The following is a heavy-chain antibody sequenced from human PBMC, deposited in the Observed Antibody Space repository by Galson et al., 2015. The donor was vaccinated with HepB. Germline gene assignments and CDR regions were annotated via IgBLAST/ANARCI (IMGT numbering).Heavy chain of an antibody. CDR1: GYTFTSYY. CDR3: ARVQNSPTPITMIVVVITTAYFDY. V-gene: IGHV1-18*04. Sequence: SVKVSCKASGYTFTSYYMHWVRQAPGQGLEWMGWISAYNGNTNYAQKLQGRVTMTTDTSTSTAYMELRSLRSDDTAMYYCARVQNSPTPITMIVVVITTAYFDYWGQGTLVTVSS. CDR2: ISAYNGNT. D-gene: IGHD3-22*01. J-gene: IGHJ4*02.